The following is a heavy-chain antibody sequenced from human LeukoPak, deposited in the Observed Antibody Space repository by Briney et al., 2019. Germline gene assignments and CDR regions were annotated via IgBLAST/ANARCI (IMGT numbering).Heavy chain of an antibody. V-gene: IGHV3-23*01. CDR3: ARRDSGYDNNWFDP. D-gene: IGHD5-12*01. Sequence: GGSLRLSCAASGFTFSSYAMSWVRQAPGKGLEWVSAISGSGGSTYYADSVKGRFTISRDNAKNTLYLQMNSLRAEDTAVYYCARRDSGYDNNWFDPWGQGTLVTVSS. CDR2: ISGSGGST. J-gene: IGHJ5*02. CDR1: GFTFSSYA.